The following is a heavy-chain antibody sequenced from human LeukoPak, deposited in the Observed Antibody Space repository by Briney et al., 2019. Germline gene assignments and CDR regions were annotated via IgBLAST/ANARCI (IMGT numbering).Heavy chain of an antibody. J-gene: IGHJ4*02. CDR1: GFTFSSYE. V-gene: IGHV3-48*03. D-gene: IGHD2-15*01. Sequence: GGSLRLSCAASGFTFSSYEMNWVRQAPGKGLEWVSYISSSGSTIYYADSVKGRFTISRDNAKNSLYLQINSLGAEDTAVYYCVQESSSLLRSYFDYWGQGTLVTVSS. CDR2: ISSSGSTI. CDR3: VQESSSLLRSYFDY.